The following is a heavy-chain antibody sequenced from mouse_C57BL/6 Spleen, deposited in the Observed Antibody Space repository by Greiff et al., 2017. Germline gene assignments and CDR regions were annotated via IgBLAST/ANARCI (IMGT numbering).Heavy chain of an antibody. Sequence: VKLQESGPELVKPGASVKISCKASGYAFSSSWMNWVKQRPGKGLEWVGRNYPGDGDTNYNGKFKGKATLPADKSSSTAYMQLSSLTSEDSAVYFCARWLRDYAMDYWGQGTSVTVSS. D-gene: IGHD2-2*01. J-gene: IGHJ4*01. CDR1: GYAFSSSW. V-gene: IGHV1-82*01. CDR3: ARWLRDYAMDY. CDR2: NYPGDGDT.